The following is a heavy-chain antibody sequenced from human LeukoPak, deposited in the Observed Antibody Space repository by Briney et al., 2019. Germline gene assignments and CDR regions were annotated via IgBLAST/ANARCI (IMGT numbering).Heavy chain of an antibody. CDR3: ATQSYYDSSGYYDY. Sequence: GGSLRLSCAASGFTVSSNYMSWVRQAPGKGLEWVSVIYSGGSTYYADSVKGRFTISRDYSKNTLYLQMNSLRAEDTAVYCCATQSYYDSSGYYDYWGQGTLVTVSS. D-gene: IGHD3-22*01. V-gene: IGHV3-66*01. CDR1: GFTVSSNY. CDR2: IYSGGST. J-gene: IGHJ4*02.